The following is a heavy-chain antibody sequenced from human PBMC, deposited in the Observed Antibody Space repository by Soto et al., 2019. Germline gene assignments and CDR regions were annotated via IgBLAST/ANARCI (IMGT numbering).Heavy chain of an antibody. V-gene: IGHV3-33*03. CDR1: GFSFSSHG. J-gene: IGHJ4*02. CDR2: IGHTGVNS. D-gene: IGHD3-3*01. Sequence: QLQLVESGGGVIQPGRSLRLSCAASGFSFSSHGMHWVRQAPGQGLEWVAVIGHTGVNSFYGDSVKGRFTISRDNSNSILYLLMTSLRVGDTALCDGARDDLYEVNGLEEWGQRTLVTVTS. CDR3: ARDDLYEVNGLEE.